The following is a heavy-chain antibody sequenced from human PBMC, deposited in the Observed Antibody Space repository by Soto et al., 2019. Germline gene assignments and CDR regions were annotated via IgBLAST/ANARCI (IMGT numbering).Heavy chain of an antibody. V-gene: IGHV1-69*02. CDR3: AITYCRDNSCPRDFDF. D-gene: IGHD2-21*01. CDR1: GGTFNTYT. CDR2: FIPILDMA. J-gene: IGHJ4*02. Sequence: QVQVVQSGAEVKKPESSVKVSCKPSGGTFNTYTVNWVRLAPGHGREWLGRFIPILDMANYAQKFQDRVPLTADRSTFTAYMELNSLTADDTAVYYCAITYCRDNSCPRDFDFWGPGTRVTVSS.